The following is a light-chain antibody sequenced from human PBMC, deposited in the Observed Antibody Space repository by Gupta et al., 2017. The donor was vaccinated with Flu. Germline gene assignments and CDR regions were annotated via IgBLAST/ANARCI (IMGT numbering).Light chain of an antibody. Sequence: VGNDNRVSWYQQHPGKAPKLMIYEGSQRPSGVSNRFSASKSGNTASLTISGLQAEDEADYYCCSNVGTNDDHYVFGTGTKVTVL. CDR2: EGS. V-gene: IGLV2-23*01. CDR3: CSNVGTNDDHYV. J-gene: IGLJ1*01. CDR1: VGNDNR.